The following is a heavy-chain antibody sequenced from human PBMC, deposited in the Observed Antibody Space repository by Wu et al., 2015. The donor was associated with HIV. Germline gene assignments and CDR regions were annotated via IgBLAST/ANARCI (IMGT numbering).Heavy chain of an antibody. J-gene: IGHJ1*01. CDR2: ISANNGNT. D-gene: IGHD5-18*01. CDR1: GVSFSKYG. CDR3: ARGGYKYGTHLQL. Sequence: QVHLVQSGAEVKKPGSAVKVSCKAFGVSFSKYGINWVRQAPGQGLEWMGWISANNGNTESTQRLQGRVTMTTDTSTSTAYLEVKSLRSDDTAVYYCARGGYKYGTHLQLWGQGTLVIVSS. V-gene: IGHV1-18*01.